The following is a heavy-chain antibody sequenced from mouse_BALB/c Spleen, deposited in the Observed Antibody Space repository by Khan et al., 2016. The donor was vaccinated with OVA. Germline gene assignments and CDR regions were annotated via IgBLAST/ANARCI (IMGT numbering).Heavy chain of an antibody. Sequence: EVQLQESGPGLVKPSQSLSLTCSVTGYSITSGYFWNWIRQFPGNKLEWMGYIRYDGNSNYYPSLKNRISISRDTSKNQFFLKLNSVTPEDTATXYWARGGSAGPAWFTNWGQGTLVTVSA. D-gene: IGHD3-1*01. V-gene: IGHV3-6*02. CDR1: GYSITSGYF. CDR3: ARGGSAGPAWFTN. J-gene: IGHJ3*01. CDR2: IRYDGNS.